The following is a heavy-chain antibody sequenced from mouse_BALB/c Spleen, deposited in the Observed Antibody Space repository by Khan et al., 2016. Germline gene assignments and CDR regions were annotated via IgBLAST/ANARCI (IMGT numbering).Heavy chain of an antibody. D-gene: IGHD2-5*01. CDR1: GYSFTSYY. Sequence: VQLQQSGPELMKPGASVKISCKASGYSFTSYYMHWVKQSHGKSLEWIGYIDPFNGGTSYNQKFKGKATLTVDKSSSTAYMHLSSLTSEDSAVYYCTNSTQYFYAMDYWGQGTSVTVSS. V-gene: IGHV1S135*01. J-gene: IGHJ4*01. CDR2: IDPFNGGT. CDR3: TNSTQYFYAMDY.